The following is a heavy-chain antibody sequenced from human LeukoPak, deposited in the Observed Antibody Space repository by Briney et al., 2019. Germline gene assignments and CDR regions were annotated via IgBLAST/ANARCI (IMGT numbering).Heavy chain of an antibody. Sequence: SETLSLTCTVSGGSISSYYWSWIRQPPGKGLEWIGYIYYSGSTNYNPSLKSRVTISVDTSKSQFSLKLSSVTAADTAVYYCARAGLQRFFDYLGKIDYWGQGILVTVSS. CDR2: IYYSGST. V-gene: IGHV4-59*01. J-gene: IGHJ4*02. D-gene: IGHD3-9*01. CDR1: GGSISSYY. CDR3: ARAGLQRFFDYLGKIDY.